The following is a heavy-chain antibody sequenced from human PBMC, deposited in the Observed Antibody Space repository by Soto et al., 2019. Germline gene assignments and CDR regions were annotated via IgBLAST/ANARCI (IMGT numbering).Heavy chain of an antibody. D-gene: IGHD1-26*01. V-gene: IGHV1-69*13. J-gene: IGHJ3*02. CDR1: GGTFSSYA. CDR3: ARRGSYSDDAFDI. CDR2: IIPTFGTA. Sequence: SVKVSCKASGGTFSSYAISWVRQAPGQGLEWMGGIIPTFGTANYAQKFQGRVTITADESTSTAYMELSSLRSEDTAVYYCARRGSYSDDAFDIWGQGTMVTVSS.